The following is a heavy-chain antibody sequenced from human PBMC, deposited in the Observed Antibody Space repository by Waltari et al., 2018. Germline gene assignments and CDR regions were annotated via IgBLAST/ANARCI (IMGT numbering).Heavy chain of an antibody. D-gene: IGHD4-17*01. CDR1: GFTFSSYS. Sequence: EVQLVESGGGLVKPGGSLRLSCAASGFTFSSYSMNWVRQAPGKGLEWVSSISSSSSYIYYADSVKCRFTISRDNAKNSLYLQMNSLRAEDTAVYYCAREITVTTALDYWGQGTLVTVSS. CDR2: ISSSSSYI. CDR3: AREITVTTALDY. J-gene: IGHJ4*02. V-gene: IGHV3-21*01.